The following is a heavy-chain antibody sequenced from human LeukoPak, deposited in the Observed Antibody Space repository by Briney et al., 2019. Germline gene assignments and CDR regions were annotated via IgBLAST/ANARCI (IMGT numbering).Heavy chain of an antibody. J-gene: IGHJ3*02. CDR2: IKQDGSEK. Sequence: PGGSLRLSCTASGFVLSTYWMSWVRQAPGKGLEWLANIKQDGSEKYYIDSVKGRFTISRDNAKNSLYLQLNSLRVEDTAVYFCARAGYSAAFDIGGRGTVVTVSS. D-gene: IGHD2-15*01. CDR1: GFVLSTYW. CDR3: ARAGYSAAFDI. V-gene: IGHV3-7*01.